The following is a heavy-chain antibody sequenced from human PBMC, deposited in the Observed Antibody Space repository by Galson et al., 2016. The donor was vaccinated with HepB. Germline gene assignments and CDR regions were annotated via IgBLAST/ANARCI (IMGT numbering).Heavy chain of an antibody. V-gene: IGHV3-23*01. D-gene: IGHD5-18*01. CDR2: ISGSGGST. CDR1: GFTFSSYA. Sequence: SLRLSCAASGFTFSSYAMSWVRQAPGKGLEWVSAISGSGGSTYYADSVKGRFTISRDNSKNTVYVQMNSLRAEDTAVYYCAKELSGGYSYGLVFDAFDIWGQGTMVTVSS. J-gene: IGHJ3*02. CDR3: AKELSGGYSYGLVFDAFDI.